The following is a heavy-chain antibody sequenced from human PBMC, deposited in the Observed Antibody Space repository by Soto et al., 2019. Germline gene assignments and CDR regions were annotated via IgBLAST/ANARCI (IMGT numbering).Heavy chain of an antibody. D-gene: IGHD3-16*01. J-gene: IGHJ1*01. Sequence: GGSLRLSCEAFGFAFRSYWMHWVRQAPGKGPVWVARINGDGRTISYADSVKGRFTISRDNAKNTVSLQMNSLRAEDTAVYYCATEETGPFGGVQVYLGRGVLVTVSS. CDR1: GFAFRSYW. V-gene: IGHV3-74*01. CDR3: ATEETGPFGGVQVY. CDR2: INGDGRTI.